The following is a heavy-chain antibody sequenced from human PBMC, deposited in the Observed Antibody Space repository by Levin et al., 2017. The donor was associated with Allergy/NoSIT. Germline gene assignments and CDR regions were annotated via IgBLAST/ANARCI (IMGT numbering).Heavy chain of an antibody. D-gene: IGHD4-11*01. V-gene: IGHV3-30*18. CDR2: ISYDGSNK. CDR1: GFTFSSYG. CDR3: AKECSHSTVTLFYFDY. Sequence: GESLKISCAASGFTFSSYGMHWVRQAPGKGLEWVAVISYDGSNKYYADSVKGRFTISRDNSKNTLYLQMNSLRAEDTAVYYCAKECSHSTVTLFYFDYWGQGTLVTVSS. J-gene: IGHJ4*02.